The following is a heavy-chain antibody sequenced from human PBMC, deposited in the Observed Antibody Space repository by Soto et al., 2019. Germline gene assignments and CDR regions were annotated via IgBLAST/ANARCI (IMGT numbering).Heavy chain of an antibody. CDR2: IIPIFGTA. D-gene: IGHD5-18*01. V-gene: IGHV1-69*01. CDR1: GGTFSSYA. J-gene: IGHJ6*02. CDR3: ARGGYLYPSYYYYGMDV. Sequence: QVQLVQSGAEVKKPGSSVKVSCKASGGTFSSYAISWVRQAPGQGLEWMGGIIPIFGTANYAQKFQGRVTITADESTSKAYMELSSLRSEDTAVYYCARGGYLYPSYYYYGMDVWGQGTTVTVSS.